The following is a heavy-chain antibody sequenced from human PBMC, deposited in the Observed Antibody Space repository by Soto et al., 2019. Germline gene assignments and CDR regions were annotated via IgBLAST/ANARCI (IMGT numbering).Heavy chain of an antibody. Sequence: GGSLRLSCAASGFTFSSYSMNWVRQAPGKGLEWVSSISSSSSYIYYADSVKGRFTISRDNAKNSLYLQMNSLRAEDTAVYYCARDPPIAAAGTMGDYWGQGTLVTVSS. CDR1: GFTFSSYS. CDR3: ARDPPIAAAGTMGDY. V-gene: IGHV3-21*01. CDR2: ISSSSSYI. J-gene: IGHJ4*02. D-gene: IGHD6-13*01.